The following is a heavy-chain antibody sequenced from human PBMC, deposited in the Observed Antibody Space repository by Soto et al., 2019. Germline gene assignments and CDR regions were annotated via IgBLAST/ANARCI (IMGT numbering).Heavy chain of an antibody. CDR2: ISGSGGST. J-gene: IGHJ4*02. CDR3: AKGLNIRVRHSYSGSYLDY. Sequence: PGGSLRLSCAASGFTFSSYAMSWVRQAPEKGLEWVSAISGSGGSTYYADSVKGRFTISRDNSKNTLYLQMNSLRAEDTAVYYCAKGLNIRVRHSYSGSYLDYWGQGTLVTVSS. V-gene: IGHV3-23*01. CDR1: GFTFSSYA. D-gene: IGHD1-26*01.